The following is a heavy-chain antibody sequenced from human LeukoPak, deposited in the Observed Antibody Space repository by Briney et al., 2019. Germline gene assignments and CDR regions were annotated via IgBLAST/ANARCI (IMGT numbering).Heavy chain of an antibody. V-gene: IGHV3-30*02. D-gene: IGHD6-13*01. J-gene: IGHJ4*02. Sequence: GGSLRLSCAASGFTFTNYGIHWVRQAPGKGLEWVAFIRYDGTNMYYGDSVKGRFTISRDNSKNTVYLQMNSLRAEDTAVYYCARGTYSSSWYQFDYWGLGTLVTVSS. CDR3: ARGTYSSSWYQFDY. CDR1: GFTFTNYG. CDR2: IRYDGTNM.